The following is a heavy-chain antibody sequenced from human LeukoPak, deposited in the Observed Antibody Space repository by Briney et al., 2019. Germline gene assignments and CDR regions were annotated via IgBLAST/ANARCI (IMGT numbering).Heavy chain of an antibody. V-gene: IGHV3-23*01. Sequence: GGSLRLSCAASGFTFSGYAMSWVRQAPGKGLEWVSAISDSGGSTYYADSVKGRFTISRDNFKNTLYLQMSSLRAEDTAVYYCAKLAHNYDTKVDYWGQGTLVTVSS. CDR3: AKLAHNYDTKVDY. CDR2: ISDSGGST. D-gene: IGHD3-22*01. J-gene: IGHJ4*02. CDR1: GFTFSGYA.